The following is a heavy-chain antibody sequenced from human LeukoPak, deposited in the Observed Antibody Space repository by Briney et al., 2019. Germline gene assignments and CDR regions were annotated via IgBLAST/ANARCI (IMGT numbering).Heavy chain of an antibody. D-gene: IGHD6-19*01. J-gene: IGHJ6*02. CDR2: IGTAGDT. CDR3: ARERKKYSSGWYYYYYGMDV. CDR1: GFTFSSYD. V-gene: IGHV3-13*01. Sequence: GGSLRLSCAASGFTFSSYDMHWVRQATGKGLEWVSAIGTAGDTYYPGSVKGRFTISRENAKNSLYLQMNSLRAGDTAVYYCARERKKYSSGWYYYYYGMDVWGQGTTVTVSS.